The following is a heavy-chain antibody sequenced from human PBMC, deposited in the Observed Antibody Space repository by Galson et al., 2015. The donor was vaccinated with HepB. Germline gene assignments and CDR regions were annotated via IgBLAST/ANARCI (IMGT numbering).Heavy chain of an antibody. Sequence: SLRLSCAASGFTFSDYYMSWIRQAPGKGLEWVSYISSSSSYTNYADSVKGRFTISRDNAKNSLYLQMNSLRAEDTAVYYCARGGGTMIVVGQFDYWGQGTLVTVSS. CDR2: ISSSSSYT. CDR3: ARGGGTMIVVGQFDY. D-gene: IGHD3-22*01. V-gene: IGHV3-11*06. CDR1: GFTFSDYY. J-gene: IGHJ4*02.